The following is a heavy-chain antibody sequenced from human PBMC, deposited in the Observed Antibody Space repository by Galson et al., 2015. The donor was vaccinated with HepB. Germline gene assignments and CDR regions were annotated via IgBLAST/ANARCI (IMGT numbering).Heavy chain of an antibody. CDR2: INPNSGGT. V-gene: IGHV1-2*02. J-gene: IGHJ4*02. Sequence: SVKVSCKASGYTFTGYYMFWVRQAPGQGLEWMGWINPNSGGTKYAQKFQGRVTMTRDTSITTAYMELSSLRSDDTAVFYCAVDSEYSGSMGPDYWGQGTLVTVSS. CDR1: GYTFTGYY. D-gene: IGHD5-12*01. CDR3: AVDSEYSGSMGPDY.